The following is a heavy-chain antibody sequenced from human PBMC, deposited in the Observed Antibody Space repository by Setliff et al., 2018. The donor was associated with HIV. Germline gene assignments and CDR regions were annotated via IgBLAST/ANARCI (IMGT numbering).Heavy chain of an antibody. CDR2: IY. CDR1: GGSISSYY. V-gene: IGHV4-4*07. J-gene: IGHJ4*02. Sequence: SETLSLTCTVSGGSISSYYWSWIRQPAGKGLEWIGRIYNPSLKSRVTMSVDTSKNQFSLKLSSVTAADTAVYYCARGTGSYGSDYWGQGTLVTVSS. D-gene: IGHD5-18*01. CDR3: ARGTGSYGSDY.